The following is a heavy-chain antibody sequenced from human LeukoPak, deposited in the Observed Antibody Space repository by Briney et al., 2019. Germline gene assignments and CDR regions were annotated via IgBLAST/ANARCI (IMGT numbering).Heavy chain of an antibody. CDR3: ARAGYDILTGFDY. CDR2: IYDSGST. CDR1: DGSISSYY. V-gene: IGHV4-59*01. D-gene: IGHD3-9*01. J-gene: IGHJ4*02. Sequence: SETLSLTCTVSDGSISSYYWSWIRQPPGKGLEWIGHIYDSGSTNYNPSLKSRVTISVDTSKNQFSLKLSSVTAADTAVYYCARAGYDILTGFDYWGQGTLVTVSS.